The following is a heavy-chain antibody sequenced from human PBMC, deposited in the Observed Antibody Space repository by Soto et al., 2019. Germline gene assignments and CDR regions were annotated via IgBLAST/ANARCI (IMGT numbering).Heavy chain of an antibody. CDR2: LYSGDSDT. Sequence: GESLKISCKGLGFHFPRYWNDWVRPMPGKGLEWVLILYSGDSDTKYGPSCQGQVTSSADRFISAASLQWRSLKASDTAMYYCAIHVTSDLGYCSSSSCYRGFYYYYGLDVWGQGTTVTVSS. D-gene: IGHD2-2*01. CDR3: AIHVTSDLGYCSSSSCYRGFYYYYGLDV. J-gene: IGHJ6*02. V-gene: IGHV5-51*01. CDR1: GFHFPRYW.